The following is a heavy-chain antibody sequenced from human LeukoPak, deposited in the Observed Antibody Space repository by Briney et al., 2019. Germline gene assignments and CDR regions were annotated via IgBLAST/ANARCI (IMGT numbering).Heavy chain of an antibody. J-gene: IGHJ4*02. CDR2: MNTNTGNP. D-gene: IGHD3-10*01. CDR1: GYTFTRSV. Sequence: GASVKVSCKAAGYTFTRSVMNWVRQAPRPGREWMGWMNTNTGNPTYAQGFTGRFVFSLDTSVSTAYLQISSLKAEDTAGYYCAQLLWFGELLNSDYWGQGTLVTVSS. CDR3: AQLLWFGELLNSDY. V-gene: IGHV7-4-1*02.